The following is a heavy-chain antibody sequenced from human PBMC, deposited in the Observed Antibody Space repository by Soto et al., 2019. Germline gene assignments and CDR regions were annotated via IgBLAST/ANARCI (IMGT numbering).Heavy chain of an antibody. CDR3: AREGRGKKAGYNGLVSLGY. J-gene: IGHJ4*02. CDR1: GSRFSNYV. D-gene: IGHD2-2*02. Sequence: QVQLVQSGAEVKTPGSSLKVSCKVSGSRFSNYVISWVRQAPGHGLEWLGRIILIFNSTKYAQSFQGRVTITADKCTSTASLELSSLRSDDTAVYYCAREGRGKKAGYNGLVSLGYWGQGTLVTVSS. CDR2: IILIFNST. V-gene: IGHV1-69*06.